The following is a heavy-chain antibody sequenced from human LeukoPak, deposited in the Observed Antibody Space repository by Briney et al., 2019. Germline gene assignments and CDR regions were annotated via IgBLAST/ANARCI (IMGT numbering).Heavy chain of an antibody. D-gene: IGHD3-10*01. CDR2: INAGNGNT. V-gene: IGHV1-3*01. Sequence: GASVKVSCKASGYTFTSYAMHWVRQATGQRLEWMGWINAGNGNTRYSQKFQGRVTLTRDTSASTSYMELSSLRSEDTALYYCAREEDFYGSGSNAFDIWGQGTMVTVSS. CDR3: AREEDFYGSGSNAFDI. CDR1: GYTFTSYA. J-gene: IGHJ3*02.